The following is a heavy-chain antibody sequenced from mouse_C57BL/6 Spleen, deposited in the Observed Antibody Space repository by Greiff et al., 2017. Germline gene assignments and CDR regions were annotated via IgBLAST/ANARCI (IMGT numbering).Heavy chain of an antibody. D-gene: IGHD4-1*01. CDR3: ARGLGRGSDY. J-gene: IGHJ2*01. CDR2: ISYDGSN. V-gene: IGHV3-6*01. CDR1: GYSITSGYY. Sequence: EVKLQESGPGLVKPSQSLSLTCSVTGYSITSGYYWNWIRQFPGNKLEWMGYISYDGSNNYNPSLKNLISFTRDTSKNQFFLKLNSVTTEDTATYDCARGLGRGSDYWGQGTTLTVSS.